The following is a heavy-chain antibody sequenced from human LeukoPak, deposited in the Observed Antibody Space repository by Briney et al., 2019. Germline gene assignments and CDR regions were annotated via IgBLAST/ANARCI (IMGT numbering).Heavy chain of an antibody. V-gene: IGHV3-23*01. CDR3: ARELVSLGTGYFDL. D-gene: IGHD7-27*01. J-gene: IGHJ2*01. CDR2: ITGSSTWT. CDR1: GFTFRTYG. Sequence: GGSLGLSCEASGFTFRTYGMAWVRQAPGKGLEWVSGITGSSTWTYYADSVKGRFTISRDNSNNTLHLQMNSLTAEDTAIYYCARELVSLGTGYFDLWGRGTLVTVSS.